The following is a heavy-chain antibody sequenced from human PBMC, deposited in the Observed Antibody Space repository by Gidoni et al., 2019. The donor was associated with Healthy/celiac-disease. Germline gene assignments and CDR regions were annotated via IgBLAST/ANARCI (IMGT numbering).Heavy chain of an antibody. CDR3: ARLGFDGGYVNYYYYYMDV. Sequence: EVQLVQSGAEVKKPGESLRISCTGYGYSFTSYWISWVRQMPGKGLEWMGRIDPSDSYTNYSPSFQGHVTISADKSISTAYLQWSSLKASDTAMYYCARLGFDGGYVNYYYYYMDVWGKGTTVTVSS. CDR1: GYSFTSYW. J-gene: IGHJ6*03. CDR2: IDPSDSYT. D-gene: IGHD5-12*01. V-gene: IGHV5-10-1*03.